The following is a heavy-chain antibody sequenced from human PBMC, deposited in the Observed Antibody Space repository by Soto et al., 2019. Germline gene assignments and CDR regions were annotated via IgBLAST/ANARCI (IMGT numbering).Heavy chain of an antibody. CDR1: GAPMNRYY. J-gene: IGHJ4*02. CDR2: IFNSETS. CDR3: ARGFGRNYGLDY. V-gene: IGHV4-59*01. D-gene: IGHD4-17*01. Sequence: PSETLSLTCTVSGAPMNRYYWSWIRQPPGKGLEWIGYIFNSETSEYNPSLRSRIAMSVDRSKNQFSLTMTSLTAADTAVYYCARGFGRNYGLDYWGQGALVTVSS.